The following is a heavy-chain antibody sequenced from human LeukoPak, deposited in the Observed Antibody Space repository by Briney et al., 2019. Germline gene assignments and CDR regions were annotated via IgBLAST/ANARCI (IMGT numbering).Heavy chain of an antibody. J-gene: IGHJ4*02. Sequence: PGGSLRLSCAASGFTVSGNYMSWVRQAPGKGLEWVSVFYSGGSTYYADSVKGRFTISRHNSKNTLYLQMNSLRAEDTAVYYCAKTRSSSSSVPDDYWGQGTLVTVSS. V-gene: IGHV3-53*01. CDR2: FYSGGST. CDR3: AKTRSSSSSVPDDY. CDR1: GFTVSGNY. D-gene: IGHD6-6*01.